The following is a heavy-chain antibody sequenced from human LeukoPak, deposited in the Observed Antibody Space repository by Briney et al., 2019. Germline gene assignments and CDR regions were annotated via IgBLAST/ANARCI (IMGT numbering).Heavy chain of an antibody. V-gene: IGHV1-46*01. CDR3: ARGEYQLLYRGWFDP. J-gene: IGHJ5*02. Sequence: GASVKVSCKASGYTFTSYYMHWVRQAPGQGLEWMGIINPSGGSTSYAQKFQGRVTMTRDTSTSTVYMELSSLRSEDTAVYYCARGEYQLLYRGWFDPWGQGTLVTVSS. CDR1: GYTFTSYY. D-gene: IGHD2-2*02. CDR2: INPSGGST.